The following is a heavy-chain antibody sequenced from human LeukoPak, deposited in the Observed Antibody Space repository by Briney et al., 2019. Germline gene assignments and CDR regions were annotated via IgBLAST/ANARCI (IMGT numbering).Heavy chain of an antibody. CDR3: ARAPYYYGSGSYYSFDY. J-gene: IGHJ4*02. CDR1: GGTFSSYA. Sequence: SVKVSCKASGGTFSSYAISWVRQAPGQGLEWMGRIIPIFGTANYAQKFQGRVTITADESTSTAYMELSSLRSEDTAVYYCARAPYYYGSGSYYSFDYWGQGTLVTVSS. CDR2: IIPIFGTA. V-gene: IGHV1-69*13. D-gene: IGHD3-10*01.